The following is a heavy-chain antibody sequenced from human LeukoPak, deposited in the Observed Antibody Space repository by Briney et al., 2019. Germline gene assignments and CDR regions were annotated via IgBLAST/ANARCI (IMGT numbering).Heavy chain of an antibody. J-gene: IGHJ4*02. V-gene: IGHV1-69*06. Sequence: ASVKVSCKASGSTFSSYAISWVRQAPGQGLEWMGGIIPIFGTANYAQKFQGRVTITADKSTSTAYMELSSLRSEDTAVYYCATGTMVRGVTPPDYWGQGTLVTVSS. CDR3: ATGTMVRGVTPPDY. CDR2: IIPIFGTA. CDR1: GSTFSSYA. D-gene: IGHD3-10*01.